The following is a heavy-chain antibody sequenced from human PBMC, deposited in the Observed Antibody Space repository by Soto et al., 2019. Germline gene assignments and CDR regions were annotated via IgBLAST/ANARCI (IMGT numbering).Heavy chain of an antibody. J-gene: IGHJ6*02. CDR2: MYYSGSI. CDR3: ARRDYSRSSGSEYYGMDV. CDR1: VGSISSSTYY. Sequence: SETLSLTCTVSVGSISSSTYYWGWIRQPPGKGLEWIGSMYYSGSIYYNPSLKSRVTISVDTSKNQFSLKLSSVTAADTAAYYCARRDYSRSSGSEYYGMDVWGQGTTVTVSS. V-gene: IGHV4-39*01. D-gene: IGHD6-6*01.